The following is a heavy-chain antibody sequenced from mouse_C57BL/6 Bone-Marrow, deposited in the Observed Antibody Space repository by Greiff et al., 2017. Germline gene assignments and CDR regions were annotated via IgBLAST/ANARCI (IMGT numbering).Heavy chain of an antibody. D-gene: IGHD3-3*01. Sequence: VQLQQSGAELVRPGASVKLSCTASGFNIKDDYMHWVKQRPEQGLEWIGWIDPENGDTEYASKFQGKATITADTSSNTAYLQLSSLTSEDTAVYYCTTWTYRAGFAYWGQGTLVTVSA. CDR3: TTWTYRAGFAY. J-gene: IGHJ3*01. CDR2: IDPENGDT. CDR1: GFNIKDDY. V-gene: IGHV14-4*01.